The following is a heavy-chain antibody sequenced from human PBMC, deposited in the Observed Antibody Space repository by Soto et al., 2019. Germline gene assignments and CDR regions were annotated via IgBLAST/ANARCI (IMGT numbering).Heavy chain of an antibody. V-gene: IGHV4-4*02. J-gene: IGHJ4*02. CDR1: GGSISSSNW. CDR3: ARITYYYDSSGYLIPIIDY. CDR2: IYHSGST. D-gene: IGHD3-22*01. Sequence: ASETLSLTCAVSGGSISSSNWWSWVRQPPGKGLEWIGEIYHSGSTNYNPSLKSRVTISVDKSKNQFSLKLSSVTAADTAVYYCARITYYYDSSGYLIPIIDYWGQGTLVTVS.